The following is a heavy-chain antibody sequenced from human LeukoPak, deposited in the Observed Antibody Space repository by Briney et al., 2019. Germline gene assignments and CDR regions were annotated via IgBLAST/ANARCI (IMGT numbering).Heavy chain of an antibody. J-gene: IGHJ4*02. V-gene: IGHV1-69*13. CDR2: IIPIFGTA. D-gene: IGHD3-22*01. CDR1: GGTFSSYA. Sequence: ASVKVSCKASGGTFSSYAISWVRQAPGQGLEWMGGIIPIFGTANYAQKFQGRVTITADESTSTAYMELSSLRSEDTAVYYCASSYDSSGYAGDYWGQGTLVTVSS. CDR3: ASSYDSSGYAGDY.